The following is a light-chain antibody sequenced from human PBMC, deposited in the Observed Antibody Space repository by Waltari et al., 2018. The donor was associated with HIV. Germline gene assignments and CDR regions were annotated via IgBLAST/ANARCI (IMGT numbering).Light chain of an antibody. CDR3: SSYTSSSSYV. J-gene: IGLJ1*01. CDR1: SSDVGGYNY. V-gene: IGLV2-14*01. CDR2: DVS. Sequence: QSALTQPASVSGSPGQSITISCTGTSSDVGGYNYVSWYQQHPGKAPKLSIYDVSNRPSGVSNRFACSKSGNTASLTISGLQAEDEADYYCSSYTSSSSYVFGTGTKVTVL.